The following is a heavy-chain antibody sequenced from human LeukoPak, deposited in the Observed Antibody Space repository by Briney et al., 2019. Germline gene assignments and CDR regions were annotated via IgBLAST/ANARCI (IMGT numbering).Heavy chain of an antibody. Sequence: SGPTLVNPTHTLTLTSTFTGCSRRTRGGGVGWIRQPPGEALERLSLIYWDGSKRYSTSLKSRLAITKDTSKNQVVITMTNMDRVVMTTPYCTHSGDDSSGYYMNWFAPGARGNLVTVPS. J-gene: IGHJ5*02. D-gene: IGHD3-22*01. V-gene: IGHV2-5*02. CDR2: IYWDGSK. CDR3: THSGDDSSGYYMNWFAP. CDR1: GCSRRTRGGG.